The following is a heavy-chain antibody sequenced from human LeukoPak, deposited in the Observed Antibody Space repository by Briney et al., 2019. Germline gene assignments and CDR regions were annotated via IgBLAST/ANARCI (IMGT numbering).Heavy chain of an antibody. CDR3: AREYMDV. CDR2: ISGSGDST. Sequence: SGGSLRLSCVASGLTLSNFGMSWVRQAPGKGLEWVSAISGSGDSTYYADSVKGRFTISRDNSKNTLYLKMNSLRAEDTAVYYCAREYMDVWGKGPTVTISS. V-gene: IGHV3-23*01. CDR1: GLTLSNFG. J-gene: IGHJ6*03.